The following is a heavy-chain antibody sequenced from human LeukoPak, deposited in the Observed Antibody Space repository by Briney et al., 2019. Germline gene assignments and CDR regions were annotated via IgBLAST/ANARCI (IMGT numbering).Heavy chain of an antibody. Sequence: GGSLRLSCAASGFTFSSYAMSWVRQARGKGLEWVSAISGSGGSTYYADSVKGRFTISRDNSKNTLYLQMNSLRAEDTAVYYCAKDGIAAAKSNWFDPWGQGTLVTVFS. CDR2: ISGSGGST. J-gene: IGHJ5*02. CDR1: GFTFSSYA. CDR3: AKDGIAAAKSNWFDP. V-gene: IGHV3-23*01. D-gene: IGHD6-13*01.